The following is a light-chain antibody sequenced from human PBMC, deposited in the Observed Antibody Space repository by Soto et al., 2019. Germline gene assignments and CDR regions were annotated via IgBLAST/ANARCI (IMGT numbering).Light chain of an antibody. CDR2: EVS. Sequence: QSVLTQPASVSGSPGRSITISCTGTSSDVGGYNYVSWYQQHPDKAPKLMIYEVSNRPSGVSNRFSGSKSGNTASLTISGLQAEDEADYYCSSYTSSSTTYVFGTGTKV. CDR3: SSYTSSSTTYV. V-gene: IGLV2-14*01. CDR1: SSDVGGYNY. J-gene: IGLJ1*01.